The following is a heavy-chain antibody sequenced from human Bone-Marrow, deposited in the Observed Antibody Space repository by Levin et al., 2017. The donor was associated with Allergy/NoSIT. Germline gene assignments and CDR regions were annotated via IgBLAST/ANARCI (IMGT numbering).Heavy chain of an antibody. CDR1: GGSISSGDYY. J-gene: IGHJ5*02. CDR2: ISYSGST. CDR3: ARLLLWFGELSDGWFDP. Sequence: SQTLSLTCTVSGGSISSGDYYWSWIRQPPGKGLEWIGYISYSGSTYYNPSLKSRVAISVDTSKNQFSLNLSSVTAADTAVYYCARLLLWFGELSDGWFDPWGQGTLVTVSS. V-gene: IGHV4-30-4*01. D-gene: IGHD3-10*01.